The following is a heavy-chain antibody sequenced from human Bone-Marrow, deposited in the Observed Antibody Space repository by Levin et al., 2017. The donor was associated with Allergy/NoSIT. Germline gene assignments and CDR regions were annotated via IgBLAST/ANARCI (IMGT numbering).Heavy chain of an antibody. V-gene: IGHV3-21*01. J-gene: IGHJ4*02. D-gene: IGHD3-22*01. CDR2: ITNTFSDK. CDR1: CFPFLSST. Sequence: GGSLRLSCASSCFPFLSSTLTCFRPAPWKGLEWVSTITNTFSDKYYADSVKGRFSISRDDAESSLYLQMNSLTADDTAIYYCAAEYYTGSSGFHYWGQGTLVTVSS. CDR3: AAEYYTGSSGFHY.